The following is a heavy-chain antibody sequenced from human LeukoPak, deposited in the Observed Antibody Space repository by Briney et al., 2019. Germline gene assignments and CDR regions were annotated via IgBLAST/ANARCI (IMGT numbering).Heavy chain of an antibody. Sequence: SETLSLTCAVSGYSISSGSYWGGIRQPPGKGRGGIGYIFHSGSTYYNPSLKCGVTMSVDTSTNPLCFRLRSVTAVDTRVYVCARKTGVSGDFCWRRATLVTVP. D-gene: IGHD4-17*01. V-gene: IGHV4-28*01. CDR2: IFHSGST. CDR3: ARKTGVSGDFC. J-gene: IGHJ4*02. CDR1: GYSISSGSY.